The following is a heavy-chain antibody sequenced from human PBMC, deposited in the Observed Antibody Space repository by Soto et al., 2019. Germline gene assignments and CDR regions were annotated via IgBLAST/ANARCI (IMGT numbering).Heavy chain of an antibody. J-gene: IGHJ4*02. D-gene: IGHD3-10*01. CDR1: GYIFSSHG. CDR2: ISAYNGDR. Sequence: GASVKVSCKASGYIFSSHGISWVRQAPGRGLEWMAWISAYNGDRNYAETLQGRVTVTTDTSTNTAYMELRSLRSDDTAVYYCARVAFDADYIDFWGQGTLVTVSS. CDR3: ARVAFDADYIDF. V-gene: IGHV1-18*01.